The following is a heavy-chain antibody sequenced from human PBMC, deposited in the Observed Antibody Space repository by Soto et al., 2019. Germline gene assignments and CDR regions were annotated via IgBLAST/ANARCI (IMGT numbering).Heavy chain of an antibody. V-gene: IGHV3-33*01. CDR3: ASDTVVTSTGAEYFQH. CDR2: IWYDGSNK. CDR1: GFTFSSYG. D-gene: IGHD2-21*02. Sequence: QVQLVESGGGVVQPGRSLRLSCAASGFTFSSYGMHWVRQAPGKGLEWVAVIWYDGSNKYYAESVKGRFTISRDNSTYTLYLQMNSLRAGDTAVYYCASDTVVTSTGAEYFQHWGQGTLVTVSS. J-gene: IGHJ1*01.